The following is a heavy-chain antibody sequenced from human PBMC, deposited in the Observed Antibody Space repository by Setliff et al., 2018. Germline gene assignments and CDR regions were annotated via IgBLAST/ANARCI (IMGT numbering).Heavy chain of an antibody. J-gene: IGHJ6*02. Sequence: SGPTLVNPTETLTLTCTVSGFSLSNARMGVSWIRQPPGKALEWLPLIYWDDDKRYSPSLKSRLTITKDTSKNQVVLTMTNMDPVDTATYFCARGSTLYSGYYGMNVWGQGTTVTVSS. V-gene: IGHV2-5*02. CDR3: ARGSTLYSGYYGMNV. CDR2: IYWDDDK. D-gene: IGHD3-22*01. CDR1: GFSLSNARMG.